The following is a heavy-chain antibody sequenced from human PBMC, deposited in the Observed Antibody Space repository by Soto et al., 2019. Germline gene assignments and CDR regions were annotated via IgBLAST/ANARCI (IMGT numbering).Heavy chain of an antibody. J-gene: IGHJ6*02. V-gene: IGHV1-58*01. D-gene: IGHD3-3*01. Sequence: SVKVSCKASEFTFTSSAVQWVRQARGQRLEWIGWIVVGSGNTNYAQKFQERVTITRDMSTSTAYMELSSLRSEDTAVYYCAAGTGGTYYDFWSGQPDYYYGMDVWGQGTTVTVSS. CDR3: AAGTGGTYYDFWSGQPDYYYGMDV. CDR1: EFTFTSSA. CDR2: IVVGSGNT.